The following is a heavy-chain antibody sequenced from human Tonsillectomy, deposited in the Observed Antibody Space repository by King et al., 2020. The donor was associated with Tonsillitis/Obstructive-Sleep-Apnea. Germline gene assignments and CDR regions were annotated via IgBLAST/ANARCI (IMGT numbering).Heavy chain of an antibody. CDR3: AGVPTSVTAWGY. D-gene: IGHD4-17*01. J-gene: IGHJ4*02. CDR2: IYAGDRT. Sequence: VQLVESGGGLVPPGGSLRLSCAASEFSVTYNYMSWVRQAPGKGLEWVSAIYAGDRTDYADPVKGRFNISRDISKNTLFLQMNKLGVEDTAIYYCAGVPTSVTAWGYWGQGTLVTVSS. CDR1: EFSVTYNY. V-gene: IGHV3-53*01.